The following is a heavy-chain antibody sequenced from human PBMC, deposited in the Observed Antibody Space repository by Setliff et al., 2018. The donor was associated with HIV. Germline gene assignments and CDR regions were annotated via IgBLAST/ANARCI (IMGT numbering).Heavy chain of an antibody. J-gene: IGHJ1*01. CDR2: VYYTGTA. V-gene: IGHV4-31*03. D-gene: IGHD1-1*01. CDR1: GVSVSSGGYY. CDR3: ARGESTTWDLAEYFQH. Sequence: TLSLTCSVSGVSVSSGGYYWSWIRQHPGKGLEWIGYVYYTGTAYFNPSLKSRITISVDTSKNQFSLKLGFVTAADTAVYYCARGESTTWDLAEYFQHGGHGTLVTVSS.